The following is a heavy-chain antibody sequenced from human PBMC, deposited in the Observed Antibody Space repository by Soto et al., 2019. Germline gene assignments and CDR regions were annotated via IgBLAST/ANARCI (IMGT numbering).Heavy chain of an antibody. Sequence: SETLSLTCTVSGGSISSGDYYWSWIRQPPGKGLEWIGYIYYSGSTYYNPSLKSRVTISVDTSKNQFSLKLSSVTAADTAVYYCARAKRDYYDTSGTDYWGQGPLVTLSS. CDR2: IYYSGST. CDR1: GGSISSGDYY. J-gene: IGHJ4*02. D-gene: IGHD3-22*01. V-gene: IGHV4-30-4*01. CDR3: ARAKRDYYDTSGTDY.